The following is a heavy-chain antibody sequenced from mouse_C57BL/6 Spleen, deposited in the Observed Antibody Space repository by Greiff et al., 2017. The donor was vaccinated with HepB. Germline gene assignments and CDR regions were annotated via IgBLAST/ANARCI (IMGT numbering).Heavy chain of an antibody. V-gene: IGHV1-81*01. D-gene: IGHD2-10*02. CDR2: IYPRSGNT. CDR1: GYTFTSYG. J-gene: IGHJ4*01. Sequence: QVHVKQSGAELARPGASVKLSCKASGYTFTSYGISWVKQRTGQGLEWIGEIYPRSGNTYYNEKFKGKATLTADKSSSTAYMELRSLTSEDSAVYFCARWYGNYAMDYWGQGTSVTVSS. CDR3: ARWYGNYAMDY.